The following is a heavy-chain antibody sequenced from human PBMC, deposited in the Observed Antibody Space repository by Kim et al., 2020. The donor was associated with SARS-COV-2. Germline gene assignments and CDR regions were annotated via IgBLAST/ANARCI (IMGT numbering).Heavy chain of an antibody. Sequence: YPASVNGRFTISRDNSKNTLYLQMSSLRAEDTAVYYCAKGGGRQQRSFDYWGQGTLVTVSS. J-gene: IGHJ4*02. D-gene: IGHD1-1*01. CDR3: AKGGGRQQRSFDY. V-gene: IGHV3-23*01.